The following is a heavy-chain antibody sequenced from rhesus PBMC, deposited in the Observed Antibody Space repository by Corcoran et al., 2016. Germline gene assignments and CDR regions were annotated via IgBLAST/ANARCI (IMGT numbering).Heavy chain of an antibody. CDR3: TRVRSDYYNDY. CDR2: IISASSYI. V-gene: IGHV3S16*01. CDR1: GFTFSSYG. Sequence: EVQLVESGGGLVQPGGSLRLSCAASGFTFSSYGMRWVRQAPGKGLEWVSPIISASSYIYYSDSVKGRFTISRDNAKNSLSLQMNSLRAEDTAVYYCTRVRSDYYNDYWGQGVLVTVSS. D-gene: IGHD3-22*01. J-gene: IGHJ4*01.